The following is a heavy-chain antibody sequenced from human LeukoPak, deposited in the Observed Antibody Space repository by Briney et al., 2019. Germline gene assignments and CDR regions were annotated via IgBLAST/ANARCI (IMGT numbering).Heavy chain of an antibody. CDR3: ARVAAGEYNFHY. CDR2: ISTMSNYI. D-gene: IGHD6-25*01. Sequence: PGGSLRLSCAASGFDFSTYAINWVRQAPGKGLEWVSSISTMSNYIFYGDSVKGRFTISRDNAKNSVYLQMNSLRPEDTAVYFCARVAAGEYNFHYWGQGTLVTVSS. J-gene: IGHJ4*02. CDR1: GFDFSTYA. V-gene: IGHV3-21*01.